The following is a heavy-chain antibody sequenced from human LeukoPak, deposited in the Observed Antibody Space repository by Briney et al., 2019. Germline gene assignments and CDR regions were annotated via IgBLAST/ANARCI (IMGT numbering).Heavy chain of an antibody. D-gene: IGHD1/OR15-1a*01. CDR2: INHSGST. CDR3: ARHEGYNWNTIGEFDP. CDR1: GGSFSGYY. Sequence: SETLSLTCAVYGGSFSGYYWSWIRQPPGKGLEWIGEINHSGSTNYNPSLKSRVTISVDTSKNQFSLKLSSVTAADTAVYYCARHEGYNWNTIGEFDPWGQGTLVTVSS. J-gene: IGHJ5*02. V-gene: IGHV4-34*01.